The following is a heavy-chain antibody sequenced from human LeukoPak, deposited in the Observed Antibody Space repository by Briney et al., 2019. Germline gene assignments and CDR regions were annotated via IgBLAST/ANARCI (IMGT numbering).Heavy chain of an antibody. CDR2: MYYTGST. CDR3: ARVSVVYGMDV. J-gene: IGHJ6*02. Sequence: SETLSHTCSVSGGSISSVYWAWIRQPPGEGLDLIGYMYYTGSTNYNPSLKSRVTISLATSKKQFSLKLSAMAAADTAVYYCARVSVVYGMDVWGRGTTVTVSS. CDR1: GGSISSVY. V-gene: IGHV4-59*01.